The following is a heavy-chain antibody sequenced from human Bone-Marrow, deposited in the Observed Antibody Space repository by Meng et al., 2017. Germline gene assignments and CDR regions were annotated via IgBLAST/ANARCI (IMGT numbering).Heavy chain of an antibody. J-gene: IGHJ6*02. Sequence: GESLKISCAASGFTFSSYWMSWVRQAPGKGLEWVANIKQDGSEKYYVDSVKGRFTISRDNAKNSLYLQMNSLRAEDTAVYYCAREGKTSGYDPYYDSYYYYYGMDVWGQGTTVTVSS. D-gene: IGHD5-12*01. CDR2: IKQDGSEK. CDR3: AREGKTSGYDPYYDSYYYYYGMDV. CDR1: GFTFSSYW. V-gene: IGHV3-7*01.